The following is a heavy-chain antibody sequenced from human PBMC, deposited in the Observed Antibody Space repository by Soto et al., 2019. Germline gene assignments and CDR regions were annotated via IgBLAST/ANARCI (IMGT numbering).Heavy chain of an antibody. CDR1: SASLSSSTYY. CDR2: IYYSGNT. V-gene: IGHV4-39*01. Sequence: SETLSLTCSVSSASLSSSTYYWSWIRQPPGRGPEWIGSIYYSGNTYYKPSLKSRVSISTDTSRNQFSLKLTSVTAADTGVYYCASSSPFHYWGPGILVTVSS. CDR3: ASSSPFHY. J-gene: IGHJ4*02. D-gene: IGHD6-6*01.